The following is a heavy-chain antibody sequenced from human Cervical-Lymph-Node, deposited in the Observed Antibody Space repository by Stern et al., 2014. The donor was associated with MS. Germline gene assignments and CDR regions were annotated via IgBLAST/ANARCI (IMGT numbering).Heavy chain of an antibody. V-gene: IGHV3-7*01. Sequence: EVQPVESGGGLVQPGGSLRLSCAGSGFSLSSYWMSWVRQAPGKGPELVATIKQDGSERYYVDSVKGRFTISRDNSKNSVFLQMNSLRVDDTSVYYCARDCGSGSCYQTQYYYGVDVWGQGTTVIVSS. J-gene: IGHJ6*02. CDR2: IKQDGSER. CDR3: ARDCGSGSCYQTQYYYGVDV. D-gene: IGHD2-15*01. CDR1: GFSLSSYW.